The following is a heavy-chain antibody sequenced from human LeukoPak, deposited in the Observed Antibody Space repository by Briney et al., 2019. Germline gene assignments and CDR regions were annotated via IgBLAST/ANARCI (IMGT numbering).Heavy chain of an antibody. CDR2: INHSGST. CDR3: ATLGEYYDSSGYYYDCGMDV. Sequence: SETLSLTCAVYGGSFSGFYWSWIRQPPEKGLEWIGEINHSGSTYYNPSLKSRVTISVDTSKNQFSLKLTSVTAADTAVYYCATLGEYYDSSGYYYDCGMDVWGQGTTVTVSS. CDR1: GGSFSGFY. V-gene: IGHV4-34*01. D-gene: IGHD3-22*01. J-gene: IGHJ6*02.